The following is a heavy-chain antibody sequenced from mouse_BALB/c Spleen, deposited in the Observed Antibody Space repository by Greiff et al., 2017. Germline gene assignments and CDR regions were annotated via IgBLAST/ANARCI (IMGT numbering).Heavy chain of an antibody. Sequence: EVQLQQSGPELVKPGASVKVSCKASGYAFTSYNMYWVKQSHGKSLEWIGYIDPYNGGTSYNQKFKGKATLTVDKSSSTAYMHLNSLTSEDSAVYYCARSGDGYYDYAMDYWGQGTSVTVSS. J-gene: IGHJ4*01. V-gene: IGHV1S135*01. CDR3: ARSGDGYYDYAMDY. CDR2: IDPYNGGT. CDR1: GYAFTSYN. D-gene: IGHD2-3*01.